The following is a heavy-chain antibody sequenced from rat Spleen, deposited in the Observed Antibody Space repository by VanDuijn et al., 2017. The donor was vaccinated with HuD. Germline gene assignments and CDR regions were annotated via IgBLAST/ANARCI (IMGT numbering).Heavy chain of an antibody. J-gene: IGHJ3*01. Sequence: EVQLVESGGGLVQPKGSLKLSCAASGFDFNSYGMSWVRQAPTKGLEWVATISYDGTNTFYRDSVKGRFTISRDNAKSTLYLQMDSLRSEDTATYYCATDLLLTFTYWGQGTLVTVSS. D-gene: IGHD1-1*01. CDR3: ATDLLLTFTY. CDR1: GFDFNSYG. CDR2: ISYDGTNT. V-gene: IGHV5-29*01.